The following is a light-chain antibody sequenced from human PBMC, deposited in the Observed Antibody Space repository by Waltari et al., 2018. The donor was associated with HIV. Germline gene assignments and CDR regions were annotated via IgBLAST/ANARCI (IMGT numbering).Light chain of an antibody. CDR3: QSYDTSLSGPVI. CDR1: SSNIGAGSD. Sequence: QSVLTQPPSMSGAPGQRVTISCTGSSSNIGAGSDVHWYQQLPGTAPTLLIYDNTDRPSGVPDRFSGSKSGTSASLAITGLQAEDEAVYYCQSYDTSLSGPVIFGGGTKLTVL. J-gene: IGLJ2*01. CDR2: DNT. V-gene: IGLV1-40*01.